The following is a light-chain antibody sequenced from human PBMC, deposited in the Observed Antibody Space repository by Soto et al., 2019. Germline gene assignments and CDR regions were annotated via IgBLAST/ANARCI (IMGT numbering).Light chain of an antibody. CDR1: QGISSA. J-gene: IGKJ4*01. CDR2: DVS. V-gene: IGKV1-13*02. CDR3: QQFNTYPALT. Sequence: AIQLTQSPSSLSASAGDRVTITCRASQGISSALAWYQQKPAKSPNLLIYDVSSLESGVPSRFSGSGSGTDFTLTISSLQPEDFAAYYCQQFNTYPALTFGGGTKVEIK.